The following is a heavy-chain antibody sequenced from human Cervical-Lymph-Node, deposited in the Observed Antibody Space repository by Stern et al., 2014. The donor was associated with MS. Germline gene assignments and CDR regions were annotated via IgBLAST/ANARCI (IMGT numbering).Heavy chain of an antibody. V-gene: IGHV4-61*02. Sequence: QLQLQESGPGLVKPSQTLSLTCTVSSDSLSTDNNYWSWIRQPAGKGLEWIGLISPSGTSNYNPPLGSRFTISFDPSTTQSSLKLPLGTAADTAVYYCARGGYYASGGSFDFWGQGTLVTVSS. D-gene: IGHD3-22*01. CDR2: ISPSGTS. CDR1: SDSLSTDNNY. J-gene: IGHJ4*02. CDR3: ARGGYYASGGSFDF.